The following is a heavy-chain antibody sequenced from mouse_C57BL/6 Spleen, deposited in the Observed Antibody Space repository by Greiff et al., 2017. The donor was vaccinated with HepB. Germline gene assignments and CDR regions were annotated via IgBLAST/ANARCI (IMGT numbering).Heavy chain of an antibody. CDR3: ARGYYGSSCYFDY. Sequence: ESGPGLVKPSQSLSLTCSVTGYSITSGYYWNWIRQLPGNKLEWMGYISYDGSNNYNPSLKNRISITRDTSKNQFFLKLNSVTTEDTATYYCARGYYGSSCYFDYWGQGTTLTVSS. V-gene: IGHV3-6*01. D-gene: IGHD1-1*01. J-gene: IGHJ2*01. CDR1: GYSITSGYY. CDR2: ISYDGSN.